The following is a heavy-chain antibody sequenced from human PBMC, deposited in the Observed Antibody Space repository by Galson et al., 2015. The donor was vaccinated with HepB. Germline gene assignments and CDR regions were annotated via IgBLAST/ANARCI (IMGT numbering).Heavy chain of an antibody. CDR1: GYTFTSYY. D-gene: IGHD2-2*02. Sequence: SVKVSCKASGYTFTSYYMHWVRQAPGQGLEWMGIINPSGGSTSYAQKFQGRVTMTRDTSTSTVYMELSSLRSEDTAVYYCVRGSAIGYYYYYMDVWGKGTTVTVSS. V-gene: IGHV1-46*01. CDR2: INPSGGST. CDR3: VRGSAIGYYYYYMDV. J-gene: IGHJ6*03.